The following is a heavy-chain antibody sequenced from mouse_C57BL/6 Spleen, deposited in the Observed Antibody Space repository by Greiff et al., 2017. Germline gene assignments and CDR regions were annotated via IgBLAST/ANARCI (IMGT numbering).Heavy chain of an antibody. CDR2: INYDGIST. CDR3: ARSYGSSHRYFDV. V-gene: IGHV5-16*01. CDR1: GFTFTDYY. J-gene: IGHJ1*03. D-gene: IGHD1-1*01. Sequence: EVKLMESEGGLVQPGSSMKLSCTASGFTFTDYYMAWVRQVPEKGLEWVANINYDGISTYSLDSLKSRFIISRDNAKNILYLQMSSLKSEDTATYYCARSYGSSHRYFDVWGTGTTVTVSS.